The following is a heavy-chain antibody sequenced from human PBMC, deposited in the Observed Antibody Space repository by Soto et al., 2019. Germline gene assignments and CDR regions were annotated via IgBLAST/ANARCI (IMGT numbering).Heavy chain of an antibody. CDR2: IYYSGST. CDR1: GGSISSSSYY. Sequence: PSETLSLTCTVSGGSISSSSYYWGWIRQPPGKGLEWIGSIYYSGSTYYNPSLKSRVTISVDTSKNQFSLKLSSVTAADTAVYCCARHTPAISISYHCGQGTPVTVSS. V-gene: IGHV4-39*01. D-gene: IGHD2-15*01. J-gene: IGHJ4*02. CDR3: ARHTPAISISYH.